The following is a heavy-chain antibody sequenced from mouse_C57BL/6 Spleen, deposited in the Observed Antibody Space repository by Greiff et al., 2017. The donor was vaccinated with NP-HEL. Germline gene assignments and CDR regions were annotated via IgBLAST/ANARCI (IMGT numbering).Heavy chain of an antibody. CDR1: GYTFTSYG. CDR3: ARGVDYDDDAAWLAY. Sequence: QVQLQQSGAELARPGASVKLSCKASGYTFTSYGISWVKQRTGQGLEWIGEIYPRSGNTYYNEKFKGKATLTADKSSSTAYMELRSLTSEDSAVYFCARGVDYDDDAAWLAYWGQGTLVTVSA. V-gene: IGHV1-81*01. D-gene: IGHD2-4*01. J-gene: IGHJ3*01. CDR2: IYPRSGNT.